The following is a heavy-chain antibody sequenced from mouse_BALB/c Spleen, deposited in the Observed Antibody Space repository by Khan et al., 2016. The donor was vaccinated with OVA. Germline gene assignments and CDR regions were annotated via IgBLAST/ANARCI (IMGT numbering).Heavy chain of an antibody. CDR3: TRLGYSYGTTFVY. CDR2: INPSTGYT. Sequence: QVQLQQSGAELAKPGASVKMSCKASGYTFANFWIHWIKQRPGQGLEWIGYINPSTGYTDYNQKFKDKATLTADKSSSTAYMQLSSLTSEDSAVYYSTRLGYSYGTTFVYWGQGTTLTVSS. V-gene: IGHV1-7*01. CDR1: GYTFANFW. D-gene: IGHD1-1*01. J-gene: IGHJ2*01.